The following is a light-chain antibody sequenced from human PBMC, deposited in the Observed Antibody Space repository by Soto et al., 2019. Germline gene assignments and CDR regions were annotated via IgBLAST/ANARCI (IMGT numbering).Light chain of an antibody. CDR2: DAS. CDR3: QQYNSYST. Sequence: DIQMTQSPSTLSASVGDRVTITCRASQSISNWLAWYQQKPGKAPKLLIYDASSLESGVPSRFSGGGFGTEFTLTISSLQPDDFGTYYCQQYNSYSTFGQGTKVDI. V-gene: IGKV1-5*01. CDR1: QSISNW. J-gene: IGKJ1*01.